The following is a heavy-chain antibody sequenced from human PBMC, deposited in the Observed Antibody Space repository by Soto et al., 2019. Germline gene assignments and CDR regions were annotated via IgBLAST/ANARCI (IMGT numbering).Heavy chain of an antibody. CDR2: ISAYNGHT. V-gene: IGHV1-18*01. J-gene: IGHJ6*02. CDR1: GYTFTSYA. D-gene: IGHD2-15*01. Sequence: ASVKVSCKASGYTFTSYAISWVRQAPGQGLEWMGWISAYNGHTHYAQKLQGRVTMTTDTSTSTAYMELRSLRSDDTAVYYCARGGYCSGGSCYSTDYYYGMDVWGQGTTVTVSS. CDR3: ARGGYCSGGSCYSTDYYYGMDV.